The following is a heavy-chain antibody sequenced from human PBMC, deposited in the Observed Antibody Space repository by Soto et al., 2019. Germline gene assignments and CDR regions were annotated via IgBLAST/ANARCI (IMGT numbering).Heavy chain of an antibody. D-gene: IGHD1-26*01. Sequence: EVQLVESGGGLVQPGGSLRLSCAASGFTFSSYAMHWVRQAPGKGLEYVSAISSNGGNTYYANSVKGRFTISRDNSKNTLFLQTGSQVAEDMAVYYCATSKGGSRIVGRLDYWGQGTPVTISS. CDR2: ISSNGGNT. CDR1: GFTFSSYA. J-gene: IGHJ4*02. CDR3: ATSKGGSRIVGRLDY. V-gene: IGHV3-64*01.